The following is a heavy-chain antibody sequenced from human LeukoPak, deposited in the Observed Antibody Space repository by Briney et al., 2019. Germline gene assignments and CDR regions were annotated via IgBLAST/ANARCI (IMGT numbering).Heavy chain of an antibody. CDR2: IIPILGIA. Sequence: PVKVSCKASGGTFSSYAISWVRQAPGQGLEWMGRIIPILGIANYAQKFQGRVTITADKSTSTAYMELSSLRSEDTAVYYCARETEGYGDFYYYGMDVWGQGTTVTVSS. J-gene: IGHJ6*02. CDR3: ARETEGYGDFYYYGMDV. CDR1: GGTFSSYA. V-gene: IGHV1-69*04. D-gene: IGHD4-17*01.